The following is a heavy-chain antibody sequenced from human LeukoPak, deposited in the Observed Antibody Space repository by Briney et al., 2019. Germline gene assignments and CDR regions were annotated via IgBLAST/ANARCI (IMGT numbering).Heavy chain of an antibody. CDR1: GGSFSGYY. V-gene: IGHV4-34*01. J-gene: IGHJ4*02. Sequence: PSETLSLTCAVYGGSFSGYYWGWIRQPPGKGLEWIGSIYYSGSTYYNPSLKSRVTISVDTSKNQFSLKLSSVTAADTAVYYCARGSRAGIAARKGGFDYWGQGTLVTVSS. CDR2: IYYSGST. CDR3: ARGSRAGIAARKGGFDY. D-gene: IGHD6-6*01.